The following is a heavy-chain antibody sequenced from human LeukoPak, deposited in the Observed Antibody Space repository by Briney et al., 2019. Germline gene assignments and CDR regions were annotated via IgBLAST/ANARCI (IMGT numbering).Heavy chain of an antibody. V-gene: IGHV4-34*01. J-gene: IGHJ4*03. CDR1: GGSFSRCY. CDR2: IDRRADT. Sequence: SETLSLTCAVYGGSFSRCYWRWMRQSPGKGLEWIAEIDRRADTNYTPSVKSRVTISADTSTHQFSLKVRSLRAADTAVYYCARGATISETGYFDFWGQGTPVTVSS. CDR3: ARGATISETGYFDF. D-gene: IGHD5-24*01.